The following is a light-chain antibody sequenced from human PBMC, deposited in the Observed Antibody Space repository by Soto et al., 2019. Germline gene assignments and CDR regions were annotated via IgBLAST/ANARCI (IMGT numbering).Light chain of an antibody. CDR2: SNN. V-gene: IGLV1-44*01. J-gene: IGLJ2*01. Sequence: QSVLTQPPSESGTPGQRVTISCSGSRSNIGSNTVNWYQQLPGTAPKFLIYSNNQRPSGVPKPFSGSKSGTSASLAISGLQSEDEADYYCATWDDSLNGHVVFGGGTKVTVL. CDR1: RSNIGSNT. CDR3: ATWDDSLNGHVV.